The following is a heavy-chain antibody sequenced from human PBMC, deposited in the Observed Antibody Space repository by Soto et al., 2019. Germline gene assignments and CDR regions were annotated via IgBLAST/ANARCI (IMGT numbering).Heavy chain of an antibody. D-gene: IGHD3-9*01. CDR1: GFTFDDYT. CDR2: INWNGGST. J-gene: IGHJ6*03. CDR3: ARGRRYFDSFHYYMAV. Sequence: SGGSLRLSCAASGFTFDDYTMHWVRQAPGKGLEWVSGINWNGGSTGYADSVKGRFTISRDNAKNSLYLQMNSLRAEDTALYHCARGRRYFDSFHYYMAVCGKGTTVTVYS. V-gene: IGHV3-20*01.